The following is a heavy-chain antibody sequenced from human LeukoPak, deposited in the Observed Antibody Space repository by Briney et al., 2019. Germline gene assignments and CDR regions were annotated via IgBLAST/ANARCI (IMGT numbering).Heavy chain of an antibody. V-gene: IGHV4-59*08. CDR2: IYYSGST. J-gene: IGHJ4*02. CDR1: GGPISSYY. Sequence: SETLSLTCTVSGGPISSYYWSWIRQPPGKGLEWIGYIYYSGSTNYNPSLKSRVTISVDTSKNQFSLKLSSVTAADTAVYYCARLGARIDYWGQGTLVTVSS. CDR3: ARLGARIDY.